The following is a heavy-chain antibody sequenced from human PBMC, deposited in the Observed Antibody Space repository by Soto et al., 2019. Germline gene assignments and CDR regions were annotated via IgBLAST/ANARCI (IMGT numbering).Heavy chain of an antibody. Sequence: PGESLKISCKGSGYSFTSYWIAWVRQMPGEGLESMGIIYPDDSDTRYSPSFQGQVTISVDKSISTAYLQWTSLRASDTAIYYCARHGTVCSKTKYFDSWGQGALVTVSS. J-gene: IGHJ4*02. D-gene: IGHD1-1*01. V-gene: IGHV5-51*01. CDR1: GYSFTSYW. CDR2: IYPDDSDT. CDR3: ARHGTVCSKTKYFDS.